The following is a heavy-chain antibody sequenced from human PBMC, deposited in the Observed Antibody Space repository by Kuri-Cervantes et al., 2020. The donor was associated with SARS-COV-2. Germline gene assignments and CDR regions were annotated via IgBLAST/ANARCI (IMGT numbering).Heavy chain of an antibody. Sequence: GESLKISCAASGFTFDDYAMHWVRQAPGKGLEWVSLISGDGGSTYYADSVKGRFTISRDNSKNTLYLQMNSLRAEDTAVYYCAKDAYVSAEGDSSGYDWYFDLWGRGTLVTVSS. CDR1: GFTFDDYA. J-gene: IGHJ2*01. CDR3: AKDAYVSAEGDSSGYDWYFDL. CDR2: ISGDGGST. V-gene: IGHV3-43*02. D-gene: IGHD3-22*01.